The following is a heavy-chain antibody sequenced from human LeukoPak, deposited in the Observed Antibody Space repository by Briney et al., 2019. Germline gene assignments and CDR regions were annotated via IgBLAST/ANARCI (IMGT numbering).Heavy chain of an antibody. CDR1: GFTFSSYG. CDR2: ISYDGSNK. CDR3: AKDKYYDFWSGYYEGVSNRYYFDY. J-gene: IGHJ4*02. D-gene: IGHD3-3*01. Sequence: PGGSLRLSCVASGFTFSSYGMHWVRQAPGKGLEWVAVISYDGSNKYYADSVKGRFTISRDNSKNTLYLQMNSLRAEDTAVYYCAKDKYYDFWSGYYEGVSNRYYFDYWGQGTLVTVSS. V-gene: IGHV3-30*18.